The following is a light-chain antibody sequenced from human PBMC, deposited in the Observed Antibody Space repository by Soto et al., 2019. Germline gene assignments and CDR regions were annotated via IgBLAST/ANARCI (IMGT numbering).Light chain of an antibody. J-gene: IGLJ2*01. V-gene: IGLV2-14*01. CDR2: DVS. Sequence: QSVLTQPASVSGSPGQSITISCTGTSSDVGGYNYVSWYQQHPDKAPKLMIHDVSNRPSGVSNRFSGSKSGNTASLTISGLQAEDEAYYYCSSYTSSSTLVVFGGGTKLTVL. CDR1: SSDVGGYNY. CDR3: SSYTSSSTLVV.